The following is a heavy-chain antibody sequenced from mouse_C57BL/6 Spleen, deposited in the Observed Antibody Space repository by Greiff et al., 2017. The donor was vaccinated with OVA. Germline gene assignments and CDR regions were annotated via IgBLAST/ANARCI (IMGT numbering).Heavy chain of an antibody. J-gene: IGHJ3*01. D-gene: IGHD2-4*01. CDR2: IYPGSGST. CDR3: ARGIYYDYDGVAY. V-gene: IGHV1-55*01. Sequence: VQLQESGAELVKPGASVKMSCKASGYTFTSYWITWVKQRPGQGLEWIGDIYPGSGSTNYNEKFKSKATLTVDTSSSTAYMQLSSLTSEDSAVYYCARGIYYDYDGVAYWGQGTLVTVSA. CDR1: GYTFTSYW.